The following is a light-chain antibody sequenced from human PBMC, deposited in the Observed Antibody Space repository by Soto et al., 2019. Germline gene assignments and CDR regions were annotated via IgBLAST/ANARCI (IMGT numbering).Light chain of an antibody. CDR1: QSVSTSY. CDR3: QQCISYPFT. Sequence: EIVLTQSPGTLSLSPGQRATLSCRASQSVSTSYLGWYQQKPGQAPRVLIYGASRRATGIPDRFSGSGSGTEFTLTISSLQPDDFATYYCQQCISYPFTFGQGTKVDIK. J-gene: IGKJ2*01. CDR2: GAS. V-gene: IGKV3-20*01.